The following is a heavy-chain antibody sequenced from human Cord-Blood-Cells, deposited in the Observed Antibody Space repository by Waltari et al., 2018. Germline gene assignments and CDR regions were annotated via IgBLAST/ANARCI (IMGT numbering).Heavy chain of an antibody. Sequence: QVQLVQSGAEVKKPGASVKVSCKASGYTFTGYYMHWVRQAPGQGLEWMGWINPNSGGTNYAQKLQGRVTMTRDTSISTAYMELSRLRSDDTAVYYCARGPQGTTYYDFWSGYYAEYFQHWGQGTLVTVSS. D-gene: IGHD3-3*01. J-gene: IGHJ1*01. V-gene: IGHV1-2*02. CDR2: INPNSGGT. CDR3: ARGPQGTTYYDFWSGYYAEYFQH. CDR1: GYTFTGYY.